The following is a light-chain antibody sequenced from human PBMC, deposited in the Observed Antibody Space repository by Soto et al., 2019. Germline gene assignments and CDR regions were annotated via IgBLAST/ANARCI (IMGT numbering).Light chain of an antibody. CDR1: QTISSW. J-gene: IGKJ1*01. CDR3: QQRSNWPPWT. Sequence: DIHMTQSPSTLSGALGDRVTITFRASQTISSWLAWYQQKPGKAPKLLIYKASTLKSGVPSRFSGSGSGTEFTLTISSLEPEDFAVYYCQQRSNWPPWTFGQGTKVDIK. V-gene: IGKV1-5*03. CDR2: KAS.